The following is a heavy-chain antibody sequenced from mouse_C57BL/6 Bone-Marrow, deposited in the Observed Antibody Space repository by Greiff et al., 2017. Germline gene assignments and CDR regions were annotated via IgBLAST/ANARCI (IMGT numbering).Heavy chain of an antibody. J-gene: IGHJ3*01. V-gene: IGHV2-9*01. D-gene: IGHD2-2*01. CDR3: AKHDYGYDGLFAY. CDR1: GFSLTSYG. CDR2: IWGGGST. Sequence: QVHVKQSGPGLVAPSQSLSITCTVSGFSLTSYGVDWVRQPPGKGLEWLGVIWGGGSTNYNSALMSRLSISKDNSKSQVFLKMNSLQTDDTAMYYCAKHDYGYDGLFAYWGQGTLVTVSA.